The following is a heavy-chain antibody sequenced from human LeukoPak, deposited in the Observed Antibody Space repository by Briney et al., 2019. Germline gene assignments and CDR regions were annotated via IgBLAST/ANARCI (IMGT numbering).Heavy chain of an antibody. V-gene: IGHV4-59*01. J-gene: IGHJ3*02. CDR3: ARVNWSGYDFRGAFDI. CDR1: GGSISNYF. Sequence: SETLSLTCTVSGGSISNYFWSWIRQPPGKGLEWIGYIYYSGSTNYNPSLKSRVTISVDTSKNQFSLKLSSVTAADTAVYYCARVNWSGYDFRGAFDIWGQGTMVTVSS. D-gene: IGHD5-12*01. CDR2: IYYSGST.